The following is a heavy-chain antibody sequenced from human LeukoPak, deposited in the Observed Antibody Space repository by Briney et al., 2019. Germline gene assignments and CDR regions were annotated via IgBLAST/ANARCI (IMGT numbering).Heavy chain of an antibody. J-gene: IGHJ4*02. CDR2: IYYSGST. Sequence: PSETLSLTCTVSGGSISSYYWSWIRQPPGQGLEWIGYIYYSGSTNYNPSLKSRVTISVDTSKNQFSLKLSSVTAADTAVYYCAREGVVAAYFDYWGQGTLVTVSS. D-gene: IGHD2-15*01. CDR3: AREGVVAAYFDY. V-gene: IGHV4-59*01. CDR1: GGSISSYY.